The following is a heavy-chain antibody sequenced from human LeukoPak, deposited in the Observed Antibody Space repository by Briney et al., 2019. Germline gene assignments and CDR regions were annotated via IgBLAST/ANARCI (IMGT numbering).Heavy chain of an antibody. CDR1: VGSISNYY. Sequence: SETLSLTCTVSVGSISNYYWSWIRQPPGKGLEWLGYIYHTGSTSYNPSLKSRVIMSVETSQNQFSLKLFSVTAADSAVYHCAREDSGYDYSPFYYWGQGILVTVSS. D-gene: IGHD5-12*01. J-gene: IGHJ4*02. CDR2: IYHTGST. CDR3: AREDSGYDYSPFYY. V-gene: IGHV4-59*01.